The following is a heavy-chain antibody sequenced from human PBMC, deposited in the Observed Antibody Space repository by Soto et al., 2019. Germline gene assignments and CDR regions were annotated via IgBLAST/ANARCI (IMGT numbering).Heavy chain of an antibody. J-gene: IGHJ5*02. D-gene: IGHD1-26*01. CDR3: ARKGRIVGATNWFDP. V-gene: IGHV1-18*01. CDR2: ISAYNGNT. CDR1: GYTFTSYG. Sequence: ASVKVSCKASGYTFTSYGISWVRQAPGQGLEWMGWISAYNGNTNYAQKLQGRVTMTTDTSTSTAYMELRSLRSDDTAVYYCARKGRIVGATNWFDPWGQGTLVTVSS.